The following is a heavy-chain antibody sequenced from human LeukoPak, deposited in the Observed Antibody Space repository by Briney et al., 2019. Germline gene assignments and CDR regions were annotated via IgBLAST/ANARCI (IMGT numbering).Heavy chain of an antibody. CDR3: AKARYYFDY. V-gene: IGHV3-30*18. CDR1: GFTFSSYD. J-gene: IGHJ4*02. CDR2: ISYDGSYK. Sequence: GESLKISCAVSGFTFSSYDMHWVRQAPGKGLEWVALISYDGSYKYYADSMKGRFTISRDNSKNTLYLQMNSLRAEDTAVYYCAKARYYFDYWGQGTLVTVSS.